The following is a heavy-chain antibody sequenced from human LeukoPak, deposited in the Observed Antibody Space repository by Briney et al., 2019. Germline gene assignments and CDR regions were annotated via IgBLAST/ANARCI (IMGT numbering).Heavy chain of an antibody. CDR2: IYYSGST. D-gene: IGHD6-19*01. CDR1: GGSIRSYY. V-gene: IGHV4-59*01. CDR3: ARTPFSSAWYALDWYFDL. J-gene: IGHJ2*01. Sequence: SETLSLTCTVSGGSIRSYYWSWIRQPPGKGLEWIGYIYYSGSTNYNPSLKSRVTISVDTSKNQFSLKLRSVTAADTAVYYCARTPFSSAWYALDWYFDLWGRGILVTVSS.